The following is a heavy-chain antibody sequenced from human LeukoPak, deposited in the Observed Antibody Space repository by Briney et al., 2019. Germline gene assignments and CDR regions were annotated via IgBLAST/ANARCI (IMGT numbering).Heavy chain of an antibody. CDR2: INHSGST. D-gene: IGHD6-6*01. CDR1: GGSFSGYY. CDR3: ARAREQLYNPKVFDL. Sequence: PSETLSLTCAVYGGSFSGYYWSWIRQPPGKGLEWIGEINHSGSTNYNPSLKSRVTISVDTSKNQFSLKLSSVTAADTAVYYCARAREQLYNPKVFDLWGQGTTVTVSS. V-gene: IGHV4-34*01. J-gene: IGHJ6*02.